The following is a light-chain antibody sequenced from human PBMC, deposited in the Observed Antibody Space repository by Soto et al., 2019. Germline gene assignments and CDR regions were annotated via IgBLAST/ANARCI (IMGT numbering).Light chain of an antibody. J-gene: IGKJ1*01. CDR2: DAS. Sequence: IPMTQSPSTLSASVGDRVTLPCRASQSINAWLAWYQQKPGKAPKLLIYDASSLQSGVPSRFSGSGSGTEFTLTISGLQPDDFATYYCQHYNIYSPWTFGQGTKVDIK. CDR1: QSINAW. CDR3: QHYNIYSPWT. V-gene: IGKV1-5*01.